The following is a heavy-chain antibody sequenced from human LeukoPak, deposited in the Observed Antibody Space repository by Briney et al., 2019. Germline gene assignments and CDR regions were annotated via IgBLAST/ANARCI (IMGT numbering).Heavy chain of an antibody. CDR1: GFTFSSYW. V-gene: IGHV3-7*01. CDR2: IKQDGSEK. D-gene: IGHD5-12*01. CDR3: AAGYEDIVATILVY. Sequence: PGGSLRLSCAASGFTFSSYWMSWVRQAPGKGLEWVANIKQDGSEKYYADSVKGRFTISRDNSKNTLYLQMNSLRAEDTAVYYCAAGYEDIVATILVYWGQGTLVTVSS. J-gene: IGHJ4*02.